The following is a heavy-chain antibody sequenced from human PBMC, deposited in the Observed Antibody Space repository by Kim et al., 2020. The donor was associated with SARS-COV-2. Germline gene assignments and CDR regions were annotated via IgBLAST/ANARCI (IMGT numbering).Heavy chain of an antibody. Sequence: SETLSLTCAVYGGSFSGYYWSWIRQPPGKGLEWIGEINHSGSTNYNPSLKSRVTISVDTSKNQFSLKLSSVTAADTAVYYCARGFKQSGSYYAGYYGMDVWGQGTTVTVSS. CDR3: ARGFKQSGSYYAGYYGMDV. CDR1: GGSFSGYY. D-gene: IGHD1-26*01. V-gene: IGHV4-34*01. J-gene: IGHJ6*02. CDR2: INHSGST.